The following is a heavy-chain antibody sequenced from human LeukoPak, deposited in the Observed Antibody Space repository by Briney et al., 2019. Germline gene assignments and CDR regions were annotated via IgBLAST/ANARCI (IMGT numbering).Heavy chain of an antibody. Sequence: PSETLSLTCTVSGGSISSSSYYWGWIRQPPGKGLEWIGSIYYSGSTYYNPSLKSRVTISVDTSKNQFSLKLSSMTAADTAVYYCARDRTGTAYFDYWGQGTLVTVSS. CDR3: ARDRTGTAYFDY. J-gene: IGHJ4*02. CDR2: IYYSGST. V-gene: IGHV4-39*07. CDR1: GGSISSSSYY. D-gene: IGHD1-7*01.